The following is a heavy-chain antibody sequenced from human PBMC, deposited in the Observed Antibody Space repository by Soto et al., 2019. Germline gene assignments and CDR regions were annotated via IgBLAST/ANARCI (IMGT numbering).Heavy chain of an antibody. V-gene: IGHV1-46*03. CDR3: ARGRGYCSGGSCDDWFDP. CDR2: INPSGGRS. CDR1: GYTFTKYY. J-gene: IGHJ5*02. Sequence: QVQLVQSGAEVKKPGASVKVSCKASGYTFTKYYMHWVRQAPGQGHEWMGIINPSGGRSTYAQKFKGRESMTRDTSTSTIYMELSSLSSEDTAVYYCARGRGYCSGGSCDDWFDPWGQRTLVTVYS. D-gene: IGHD2-15*01.